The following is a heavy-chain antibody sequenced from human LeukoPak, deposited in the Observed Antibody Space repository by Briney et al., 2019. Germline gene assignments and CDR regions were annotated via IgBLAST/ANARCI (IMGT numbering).Heavy chain of an antibody. V-gene: IGHV3-21*01. J-gene: IGHJ4*02. CDR1: GFTFSSYS. D-gene: IGHD3-10*01. CDR2: ISSSGYI. CDR3: AGDPSYGSGSVFDY. Sequence: GGSLRLSCAASGFTFSSYSMNWVRQAPGKGLEWVSSISSSGYIYYADSVKGRFTISRDNAKNSLYLQMNSLRAEDTAVYYCAGDPSYGSGSVFDYWGQGTLVTVSS.